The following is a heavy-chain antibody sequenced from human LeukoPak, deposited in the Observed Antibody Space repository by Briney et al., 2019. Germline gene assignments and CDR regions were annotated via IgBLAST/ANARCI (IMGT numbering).Heavy chain of an antibody. CDR3: TTVTSTYYYYGMDV. CDR2: IKSKTDGGTT. CDR1: GFTFSTYW. Sequence: GGSLRLSCSASGFTFSTYWMSWVRQAPGKGLEWVGRIKSKTDGGTTDYAAPVKGRFTISRDDSKNTLYLQMNSLKTEDTAVYYCTTVTSTYYYYGMDVWGQGTTVTVSS. V-gene: IGHV3-15*01. J-gene: IGHJ6*02. D-gene: IGHD1-14*01.